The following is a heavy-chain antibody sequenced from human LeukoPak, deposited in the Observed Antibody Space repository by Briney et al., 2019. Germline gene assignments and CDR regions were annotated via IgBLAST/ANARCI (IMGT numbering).Heavy chain of an antibody. J-gene: IGHJ6*03. Sequence: GGSLRLSCAASGFTFSSYWMSWVRQAPGKGLEWVANIKQDGSEKYYVDSVKGRFTISRDNAKNSLYLQMNSLRAEDTAVYYCARALTVVPAAAMVYCYYYMDVWGKGTTVTVSS. CDR2: IKQDGSEK. CDR3: ARALTVVPAAAMVYCYYYMDV. V-gene: IGHV3-7*01. D-gene: IGHD2-2*01. CDR1: GFTFSSYW.